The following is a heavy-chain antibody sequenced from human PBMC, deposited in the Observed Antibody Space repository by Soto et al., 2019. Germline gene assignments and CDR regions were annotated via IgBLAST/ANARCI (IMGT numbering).Heavy chain of an antibody. Sequence: SETLSLTCSVSGGSITSSSYYWAWIRQPPGKGLEWIGSMYYTGSTYYNPSLKSRATISVDTPRNQISLKLSSVTTADTAVYYCARGGKGWNKVVPYYYDMDVWGQGTTVTVSS. CDR2: MYYTGST. CDR3: ARGGKGWNKVVPYYYDMDV. CDR1: GGSITSSSYY. J-gene: IGHJ6*02. V-gene: IGHV4-39*01. D-gene: IGHD3-16*01.